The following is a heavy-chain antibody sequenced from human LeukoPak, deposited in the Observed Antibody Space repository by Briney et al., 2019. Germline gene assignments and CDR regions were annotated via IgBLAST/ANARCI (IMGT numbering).Heavy chain of an antibody. D-gene: IGHD2-2*02. CDR1: GGTFSSYA. V-gene: IGHV1-69*06. J-gene: IGHJ3*02. CDR2: IIPIFGTA. Sequence: EASVKVSCKASGGTFSSYAISWVRQAPGQGLEWMGRIIPIFGTANYAQKFQGRVTITADKSTSTAYMELSSLRSEDTAVYYCASLHCSSTSCYTGAFDIWGQGTMVTVSS. CDR3: ASLHCSSTSCYTGAFDI.